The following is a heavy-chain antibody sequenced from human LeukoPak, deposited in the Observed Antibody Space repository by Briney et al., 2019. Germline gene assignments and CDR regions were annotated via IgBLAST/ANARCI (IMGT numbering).Heavy chain of an antibody. V-gene: IGHV3-23*01. J-gene: IGHJ4*02. Sequence: GGSLRLSCAASGFTFSSYAMSWVRHAPGKGLGWVSAISGSGGSTYYADSVKGRFTISRDNSKNTLYLQMNSLRAEDTAVYYCAADDYYGSGSPAFCLYWGQGTLVTVSS. CDR2: ISGSGGST. CDR1: GFTFSSYA. D-gene: IGHD3-10*01. CDR3: AADDYYGSGSPAFCLY.